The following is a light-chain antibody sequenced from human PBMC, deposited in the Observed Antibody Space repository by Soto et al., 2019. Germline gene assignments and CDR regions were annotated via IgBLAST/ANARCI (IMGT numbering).Light chain of an antibody. CDR1: NSDVGGYNY. Sequence: QSALTQPASVSGSPGQSITIPCTGTNSDVGGYNYVSWYQHHPGKAPKLMIYEVFNRPSGVSSRFSGSKSGNTASLTISGLQAEDEAEYYCSSYTNINTRACVFGTGTKLTVL. V-gene: IGLV2-14*01. J-gene: IGLJ1*01. CDR2: EVF. CDR3: SSYTNINTRACV.